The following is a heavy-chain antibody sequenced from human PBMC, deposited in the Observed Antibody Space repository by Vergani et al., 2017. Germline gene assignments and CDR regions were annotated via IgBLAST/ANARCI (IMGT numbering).Heavy chain of an antibody. Sequence: QITLKESGPTLVKPTQTLTLTCTFSGFSLTTRGVAVGWIRQHPGKALEWLAIVFWDDDKRYSPSLRNRVTITRDTAIHQVVLKMTNIDPVDTPTYYCTHRPDCRVCHCDDDYWGQGTLVTVSS. D-gene: IGHD2-15*01. CDR1: GFSLTTRGVA. CDR3: THRPDCRVCHCDDDY. V-gene: IGHV2-5*02. J-gene: IGHJ4*02. CDR2: VFWDDDK.